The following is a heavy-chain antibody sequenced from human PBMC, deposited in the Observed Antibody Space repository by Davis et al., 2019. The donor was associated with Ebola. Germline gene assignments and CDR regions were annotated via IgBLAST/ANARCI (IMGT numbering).Heavy chain of an antibody. D-gene: IGHD2-2*01. Sequence: ASVKVSCKASGYTFNSYYIHWVRQAPGQGLEWMGIINPSGGSTTYAQKFQGRVTMTRDTSTRTVYMELSRLTSDDTAVYYCARPIYCSTTCSNFDFWGQGTLVTVSS. CDR1: GYTFNSYY. V-gene: IGHV1-46*02. CDR3: ARPIYCSTTCSNFDF. CDR2: INPSGGST. J-gene: IGHJ4*02.